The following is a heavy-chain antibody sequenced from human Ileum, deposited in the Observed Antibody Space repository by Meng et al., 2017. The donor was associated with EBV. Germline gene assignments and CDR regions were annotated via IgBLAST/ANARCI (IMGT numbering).Heavy chain of an antibody. D-gene: IGHD3-10*01. CDR3: ARSSPIVRGLDY. CDR2: VYHDGAT. J-gene: IGHJ4*02. V-gene: IGHV4-4*02. CDR1: GDSVSGSDW. Sequence: QVQLQESGPGLGSPSGTLSLTCAVSGDSVSGSDWWSWVRKPPGKGLEWIGEVYHDGATNYHPSLKSRVTISLDKSKNEVNLHLNSLTAADTAVYFCARSSPIVRGLDYWGQGTLVTVSS.